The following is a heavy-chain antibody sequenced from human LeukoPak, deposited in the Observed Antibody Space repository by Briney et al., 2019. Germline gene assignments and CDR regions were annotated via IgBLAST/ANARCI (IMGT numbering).Heavy chain of an antibody. V-gene: IGHV3-66*01. Sequence: GSPRLSCTASGFTVSSNHMTWVRQAPGKGLQWVSVIYSGGATYYADSVKGRFTISRDSSTSTLWLQMNSLRAEDTAVYYCAKAYYYGSWWDIWGQGTMVT. CDR1: GFTVSSNH. CDR3: AKAYYYGSWWDI. CDR2: IYSGGAT. J-gene: IGHJ3*02. D-gene: IGHD3-10*01.